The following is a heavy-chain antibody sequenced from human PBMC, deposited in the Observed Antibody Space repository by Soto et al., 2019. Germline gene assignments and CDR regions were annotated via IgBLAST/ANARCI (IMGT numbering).Heavy chain of an antibody. Sequence: QVQLVQSGAEVKKPGASVKVSCKASGYTFTSYDINWVRQATGQGLEWMGWMNPNSGNTGYAQKFQGRVTMTRNTTIRTAYMELSSLRSEDTAVYYCAREYYCSSTSCYNWFDPWGQGTLVTVSS. J-gene: IGHJ5*02. D-gene: IGHD2-2*01. CDR2: MNPNSGNT. CDR1: GYTFTSYD. V-gene: IGHV1-8*01. CDR3: AREYYCSSTSCYNWFDP.